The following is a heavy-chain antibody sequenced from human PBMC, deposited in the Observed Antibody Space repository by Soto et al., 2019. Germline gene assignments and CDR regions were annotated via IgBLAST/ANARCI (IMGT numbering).Heavy chain of an antibody. J-gene: IGHJ6*02. CDR3: ARVRGSYGPRYLLAV. D-gene: IGHD3-10*01. CDR2: INSDGSST. V-gene: IGHV3-74*01. CDR1: GFTFSSYW. Sequence: GGSLRLSCAASGFTFSSYWMHWVRQAPGKGLVWVSRINSDGSSTSYADSVKGRFTISRDNAKNTLYLQMNSLRAEDTAVYYCARVRGSYGPRYLLAVWGQGTTVTVSS.